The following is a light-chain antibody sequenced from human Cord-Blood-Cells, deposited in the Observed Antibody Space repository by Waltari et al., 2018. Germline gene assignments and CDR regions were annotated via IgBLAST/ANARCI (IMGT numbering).Light chain of an antibody. J-gene: IGKJ2*01. CDR2: KAS. CDR3: QQYNRYT. Sequence: DIQMTQSPSTLSASVGDRVTITCRASQSISSWLAWYQQKPGKAPKILIYKASSLESGVPSRFSGSGSGTEFTLTISSLQPDDFATYYCQQYNRYTFGQGTKLEIK. V-gene: IGKV1-5*03. CDR1: QSISSW.